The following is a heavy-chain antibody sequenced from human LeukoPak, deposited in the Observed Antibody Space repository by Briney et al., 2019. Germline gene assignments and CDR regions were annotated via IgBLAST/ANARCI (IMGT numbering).Heavy chain of an antibody. CDR3: ARSLPEYYYYGMDV. J-gene: IGHJ6*02. D-gene: IGHD1-14*01. Sequence: ASVKVSCKASGGTFSIYAISWVRQAPGQGLEWMGWINPNSGGTNYAQKFQGRVTMTRDTFISTAYMELSRLRSDDTAVYYCARSLPEYYYYGMDVWGQGTTVTVSS. V-gene: IGHV1-2*02. CDR1: GGTFSIYA. CDR2: INPNSGGT.